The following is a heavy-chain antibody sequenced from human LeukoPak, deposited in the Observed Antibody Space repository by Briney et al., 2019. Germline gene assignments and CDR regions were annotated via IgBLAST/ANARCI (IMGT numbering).Heavy chain of an antibody. CDR3: TTDPPYDYKNFDY. D-gene: IGHD4-11*01. Sequence: GGSLRLSCAASGFTFSSFAMIWVRQAPGKGLECVSVITSGDSTYYADSVKGRFIISRNNSKNTLYLQMNSLKTEDTAVYYCTTDPPYDYKNFDYWGQGTLVTVSS. CDR2: ITSGDST. V-gene: IGHV3-23*01. J-gene: IGHJ4*02. CDR1: GFTFSSFA.